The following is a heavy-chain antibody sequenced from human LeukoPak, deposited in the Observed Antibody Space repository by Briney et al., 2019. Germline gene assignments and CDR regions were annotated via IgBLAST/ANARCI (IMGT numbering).Heavy chain of an antibody. Sequence: GASVKVSCKASGGTFSSYAISWVRQASGQGLEWRGGIIPIFGTANYAQKFQGRVTITADKSTSTAYMELSSLRSEDTAVYYCARDQSSSSSGYYYYLDVWGKGTTVTVSS. CDR2: IIPIFGTA. J-gene: IGHJ6*03. V-gene: IGHV1-69*06. CDR3: ARDQSSSSSGYYYYLDV. CDR1: GGTFSSYA. D-gene: IGHD6-6*01.